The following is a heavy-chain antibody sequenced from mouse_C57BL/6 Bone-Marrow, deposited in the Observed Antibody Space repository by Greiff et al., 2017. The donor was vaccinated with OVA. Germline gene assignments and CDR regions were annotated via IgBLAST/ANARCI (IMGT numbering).Heavy chain of an antibody. CDR3: ARGDYYGSSHLAD. V-gene: IGHV1-72*01. CDR2: IDPNSGGT. Sequence: QVQLQQPGAELVKPGASVKLSCKASGYTFTSYWMHWVKQRPGRGLEWIGRIDPNSGGTKYNEKFKSKATLTVDNPSSTAYMQLSSLTSENAAEEDWARGDYYGSSHLADWGKGTLVTGAA. CDR1: GYTFTSYW. D-gene: IGHD1-1*01. J-gene: IGHJ3*01.